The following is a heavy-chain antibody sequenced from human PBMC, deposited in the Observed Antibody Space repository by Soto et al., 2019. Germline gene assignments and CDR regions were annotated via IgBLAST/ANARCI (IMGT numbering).Heavy chain of an antibody. CDR3: ARAAVATSHNAFDI. V-gene: IGHV1-18*01. CDR1: GYTFTTYG. Sequence: ASVKVSCKASGYTFTTYGISWVRQAPGQGLEWLGWISAYNGNTNYAQKFPGRVTMTTDTSTSTAYMELRSLRSDDTAVYYCARAAVATSHNAFDILGQGTMVTVSS. CDR2: ISAYNGNT. J-gene: IGHJ3*02. D-gene: IGHD5-12*01.